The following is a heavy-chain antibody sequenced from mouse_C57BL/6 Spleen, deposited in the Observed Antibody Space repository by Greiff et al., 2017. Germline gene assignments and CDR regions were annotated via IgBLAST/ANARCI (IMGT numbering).Heavy chain of an antibody. J-gene: IGHJ1*03. CDR1: GFSLSTSGMG. CDR3: ARRGYYGSSSYWYFDV. D-gene: IGHD1-1*01. V-gene: IGHV8-12*01. CDR2: IYWDDDK. Sequence: QVTLKESGHGILQSSQTLSLTCSFSGFSLSTSGMGVSWIRQPSGKGLEWLAHIYWDDDKRYNPSLKSRLTISKDTSRNQVFLKITSVDTADTATYYCARRGYYGSSSYWYFDVWGTGTTVTVSS.